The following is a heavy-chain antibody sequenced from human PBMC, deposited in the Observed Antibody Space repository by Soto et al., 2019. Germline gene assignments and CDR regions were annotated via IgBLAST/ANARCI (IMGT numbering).Heavy chain of an antibody. CDR3: AKDPRIGIAVAGVLDY. D-gene: IGHD6-19*01. V-gene: IGHV3-23*01. CDR1: GFTFSTYA. CDR2: ISGSGGST. Sequence: PGGSLRLSCAASGFTFSTYAMSWVRQAPGKGLEWVSAISGSGGSTYYADSVKGRFTISRDNSKNTLYLQMNSLRAEDTAVYYCAKDPRIGIAVAGVLDYSGQGSLVIVSS. J-gene: IGHJ4*02.